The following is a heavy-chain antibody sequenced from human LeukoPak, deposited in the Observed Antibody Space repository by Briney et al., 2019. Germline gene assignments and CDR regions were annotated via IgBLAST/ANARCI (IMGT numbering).Heavy chain of an antibody. CDR3: ARAASGSYYAPFDY. D-gene: IGHD1-26*01. J-gene: IGHJ4*02. CDR2: INPNNGDT. CDR1: GYPFTDYY. V-gene: IGHV1-2*06. Sequence: ASVKVSCKTSGYPFTDYYMHWVRQAPGQGLEWMGRINPNNGDTDYPQKFQGRVTMTRDRSISTAYMELSRLRSDDTAVYYCARAASGSYYAPFDYWGQGTLVTVSS.